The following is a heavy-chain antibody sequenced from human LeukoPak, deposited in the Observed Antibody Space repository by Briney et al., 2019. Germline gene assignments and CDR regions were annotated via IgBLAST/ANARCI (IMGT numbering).Heavy chain of an antibody. CDR2: INSDGSST. CDR1: GFTFISYW. D-gene: IGHD3-22*01. CDR3: ARELGVVITTGFDY. Sequence: GGSLRLSCAASGFTFISYWMHWVRQAPGKGLVWVSRINSDGSSTSYADSVKGRFTISRDNAKNTLYLQMNSLRAEDTAVYYCARELGVVITTGFDYWGQGTLVTVSS. V-gene: IGHV3-74*01. J-gene: IGHJ4*02.